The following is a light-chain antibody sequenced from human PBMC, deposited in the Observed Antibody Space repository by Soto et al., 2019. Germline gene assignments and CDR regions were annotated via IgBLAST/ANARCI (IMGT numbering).Light chain of an antibody. CDR1: SSNIGKNY. V-gene: IGLV1-51*01. J-gene: IGLJ1*01. Sequence: QSVLTQPPSVSAAPGQKVTISCSGRSSNIGKNYVSWYQHLPGTAPKLLIYDNNNRPSGIPDRISASKSGTSATLGITGLQTEDEADYYCATWDDSLNAAVFGPGTKVTVL. CDR3: ATWDDSLNAAV. CDR2: DNN.